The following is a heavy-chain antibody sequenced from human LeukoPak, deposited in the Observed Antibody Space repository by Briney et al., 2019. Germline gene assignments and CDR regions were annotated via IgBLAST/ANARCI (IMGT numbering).Heavy chain of an antibody. V-gene: IGHV3-23*01. CDR2: ISGSDAGT. CDR3: AKILWFTTGSYIFDY. J-gene: IGHJ4*02. CDR1: GFTFSRYA. Sequence: GGSLRLSCAASGFTFSRYAMSWVRQIPGKGLEWVSAISGSDAGTYYAVSVTGRFTISRDNSKNTLYLQMNSLRAEDTAVYYCAKILWFTTGSYIFDYWGQGTLVTVSS. D-gene: IGHD3-10*01.